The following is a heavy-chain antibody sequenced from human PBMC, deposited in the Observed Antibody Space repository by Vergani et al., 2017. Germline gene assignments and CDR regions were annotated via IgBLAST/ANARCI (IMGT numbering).Heavy chain of an antibody. Sequence: QVQLVQSGAEVKKPGSSVKVSCKASRYTFTAYYMHWVRQAPGQGLEWMGWINPNSGGTNYAQKFQGRVTMTRDTSISTAYMELSRLRSDDTAVYYCARDWAYQLPYFDYWGQGTLVTVSS. J-gene: IGHJ4*02. CDR1: RYTFTAYY. V-gene: IGHV1-2*02. D-gene: IGHD2-2*01. CDR3: ARDWAYQLPYFDY. CDR2: INPNSGGT.